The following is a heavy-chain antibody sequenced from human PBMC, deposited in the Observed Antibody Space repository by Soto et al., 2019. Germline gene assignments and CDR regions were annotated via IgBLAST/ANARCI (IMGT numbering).Heavy chain of an antibody. J-gene: IGHJ6*02. CDR3: AKEVAVTSGFWYYYGMDV. CDR1: GFTFSSYA. D-gene: IGHD4-4*01. Sequence: GGSLRLSCAASGFTFSSYAMSWVRQAPGKGLEWVSAISGSGGSTYYADSVKGRFTISRDNAKNSLYLQMNSLRAEDTAVYYCAKEVAVTSGFWYYYGMDVWGQGTTVTVSS. V-gene: IGHV3-23*01. CDR2: ISGSGGST.